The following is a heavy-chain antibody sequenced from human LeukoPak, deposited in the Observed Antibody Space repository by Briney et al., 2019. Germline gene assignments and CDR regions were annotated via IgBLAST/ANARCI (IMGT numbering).Heavy chain of an antibody. J-gene: IGHJ5*02. V-gene: IGHV4-61*02. Sequence: SETLSLTCTVSGGSISSGSYYWSWIRQPAGKGLEWIGRIYTSGSTNCNPSLKSRVTISVDTSKNQFSLKLSSVTAADTAVYYCARGIMSYYGSGSYFSWFDPWGQGTLVTVSS. CDR1: GGSISSGSYY. CDR3: ARGIMSYYGSGSYFSWFDP. D-gene: IGHD3-10*01. CDR2: IYTSGST.